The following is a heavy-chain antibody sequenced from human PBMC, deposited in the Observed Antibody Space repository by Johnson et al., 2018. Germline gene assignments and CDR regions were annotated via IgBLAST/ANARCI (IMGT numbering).Heavy chain of an antibody. D-gene: IGHD3-9*01. Sequence: VQLVESGGGLVQPGGSLRLSCAASGFTFSSYAMSWVRQAPGKGLEWVSAISGSGGSTYYADSVKGRFTISRDNSKNTLYLQMNSLRSEDTAVHSCARVRSFDIYLGAAFDIWGQWTMVTVAS. CDR1: GFTFSSYA. V-gene: IGHV3-23*04. J-gene: IGHJ3*02. CDR2: ISGSGGST. CDR3: ARVRSFDIYLGAAFDI.